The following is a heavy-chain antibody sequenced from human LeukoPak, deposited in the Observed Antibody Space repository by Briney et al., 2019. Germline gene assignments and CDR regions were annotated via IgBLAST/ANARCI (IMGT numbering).Heavy chain of an antibody. CDR1: GYTFTSYG. D-gene: IGHD1-26*01. CDR3: ARERGSRTEFDY. CDR2: INPSGGST. V-gene: IGHV1-46*01. Sequence: ASVKVSCKASGYTFTSYGISWVRQAPGQGLEWMGIINPSGGSTSYAQKFQGRVTMTRDTSTSTVYMELSSLRSEDTAVYYCARERGSRTEFDYWGQGTLVTVSS. J-gene: IGHJ4*02.